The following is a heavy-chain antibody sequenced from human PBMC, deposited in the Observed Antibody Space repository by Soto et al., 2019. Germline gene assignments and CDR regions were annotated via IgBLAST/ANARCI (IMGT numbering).Heavy chain of an antibody. V-gene: IGHV4-31*03. Sequence: QVQLQESGPGLVKPSQTLSLTCTVSGDSISSGGYYWSWIRQHPGKGLEWIGYIYYSGSTFYNPSLKSRVIISVDMSKNQFSLKLSSVTAADTAFYYCARGRGTVTDNWGQGTLVTVSS. D-gene: IGHD4-17*01. CDR3: ARGRGTVTDN. J-gene: IGHJ4*02. CDR2: IYYSGST. CDR1: GDSISSGGYY.